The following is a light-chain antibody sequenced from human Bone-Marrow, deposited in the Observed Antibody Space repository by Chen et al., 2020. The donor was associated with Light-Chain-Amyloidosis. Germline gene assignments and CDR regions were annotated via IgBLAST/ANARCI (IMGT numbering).Light chain of an antibody. Sequence: SYVRTQPSSVSVAPGQTATIACGGNNIGSTSVHWYQQTPGQAPLLVVYDDSDRPSGIPERLSGSNSGNTATLTISRVEAGDEADYYCQVWDRSSDRPVFGGGTKLIVL. CDR2: DDS. J-gene: IGLJ3*02. CDR3: QVWDRSSDRPV. V-gene: IGLV3-21*02. CDR1: NIGSTS.